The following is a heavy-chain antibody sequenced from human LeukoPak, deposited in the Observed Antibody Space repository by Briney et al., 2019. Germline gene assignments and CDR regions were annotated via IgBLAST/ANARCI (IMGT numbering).Heavy chain of an antibody. Sequence: PGGSLRLSCAASGFTFSSYWTSWVRQAPGKGLEWVANIREDGSEKYYVDSVKGQFTISRDNAKNSLFLQMNYLRAEDTAIYYCARDLAGHYYGSGSSFDYWGQGTLVTVSS. V-gene: IGHV3-7*01. CDR1: GFTFSSYW. CDR3: ARDLAGHYYGSGSSFDY. D-gene: IGHD3-10*01. CDR2: IREDGSEK. J-gene: IGHJ4*02.